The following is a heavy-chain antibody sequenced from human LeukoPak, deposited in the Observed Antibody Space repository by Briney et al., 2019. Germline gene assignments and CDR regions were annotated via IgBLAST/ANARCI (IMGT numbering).Heavy chain of an antibody. CDR1: GGSTSTYY. J-gene: IGHJ5*02. CDR2: IYYSGST. D-gene: IGHD6-13*01. CDR3: ARQYTSSWAYWFDP. V-gene: IGHV4-59*01. Sequence: SETLSLTCSVSGGSTSTYYWSWIRQPPGKGLQWIGDIYYSGSTNYNPSLKSRVTISVDTSKNQFSLKLSSVTAADTAVYYCARQYTSSWAYWFDPWGQGTLVTVSS.